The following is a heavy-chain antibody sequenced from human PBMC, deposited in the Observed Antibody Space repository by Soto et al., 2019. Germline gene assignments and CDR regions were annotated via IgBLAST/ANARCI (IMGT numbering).Heavy chain of an antibody. J-gene: IGHJ5*02. CDR1: SGSFSGFY. Sequence: SGTLSLTCAVHSGSFSGFYWSWIRQPPGKGLEWIGEINHRGTTTYNPSLKSRATISVDTSKNNFSLNLSSVTGADTAMYYCVLNHDPASYYFDPWGQGTLVTLFS. V-gene: IGHV4-34*01. D-gene: IGHD3-22*01. CDR2: INHRGTT. CDR3: VLNHDPASYYFDP.